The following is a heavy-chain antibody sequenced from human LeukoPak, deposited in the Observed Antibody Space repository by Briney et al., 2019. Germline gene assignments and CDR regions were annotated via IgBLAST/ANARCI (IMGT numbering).Heavy chain of an antibody. D-gene: IGHD4/OR15-4a*01. J-gene: IGHJ4*02. CDR2: ISSSSNYI. CDR3: ARRAGAYSHPYDY. V-gene: IGHV3-21*04. Sequence: GGSLRLSCAASGFTFSSYSMNWVRQAPGKGLEWVSSISSSSNYIYYADSVKGRFTISRDNSKNTLYLQMNSLRAEDTAVYYCARRAGAYSHPYDYWGQGTLVTVSS. CDR1: GFTFSSYS.